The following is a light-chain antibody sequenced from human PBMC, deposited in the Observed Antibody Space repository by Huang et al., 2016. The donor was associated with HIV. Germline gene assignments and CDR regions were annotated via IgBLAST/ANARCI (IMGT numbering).Light chain of an antibody. J-gene: IGKJ5*01. CDR3: QQYYRTSIT. CDR2: GAS. V-gene: IGKV4-1*01. Sequence: DIVMPQSPDSLSVSLGERATINCSSSQTVVSSSNNNNYLVWDQQKPRQPPKVVSYGASSRESGVPDRFSGSGSGTDCTLTISSLQPEDVAVYYCQQYYRTSITFGQGTRVEIK. CDR1: QTVVSSSNNNNY.